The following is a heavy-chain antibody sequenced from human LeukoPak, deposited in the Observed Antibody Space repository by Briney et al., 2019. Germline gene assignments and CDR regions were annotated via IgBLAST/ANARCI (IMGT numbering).Heavy chain of an antibody. V-gene: IGHV1-2*06. CDR1: GYTFTDYY. D-gene: IGHD2-15*01. CDR3: ARACSGGTCYSDNWFDP. J-gene: IGHJ5*02. Sequence: ASVKVSCKASGYTFTDYYMHWLRQAPAQGRDWVGRINPNRWGKNYAQRLQDRVTMTRHTSLSTTYMDLSRLRSDDTAVDYCARACSGGTCYSDNWFDPWGQGTLVTGSS. CDR2: INPNRWGK.